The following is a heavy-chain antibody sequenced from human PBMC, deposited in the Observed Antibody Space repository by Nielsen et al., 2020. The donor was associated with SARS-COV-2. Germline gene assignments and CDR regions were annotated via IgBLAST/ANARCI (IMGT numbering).Heavy chain of an antibody. CDR1: GFTFSNAW. V-gene: IGHV3-15*01. Sequence: GESLKISCAAPGFTFSNAWMSWVRQAPGKGLEWVGRIKSKTDGGTTDYAAPVKGRFTISRDDSKNTLYLQMNSLKTEDTAVYYCGSSWYEYYYYYMDVWGKGTTVTVSS. D-gene: IGHD6-13*01. J-gene: IGHJ6*03. CDR2: IKSKTDGGTT. CDR3: GSSWYEYYYYYMDV.